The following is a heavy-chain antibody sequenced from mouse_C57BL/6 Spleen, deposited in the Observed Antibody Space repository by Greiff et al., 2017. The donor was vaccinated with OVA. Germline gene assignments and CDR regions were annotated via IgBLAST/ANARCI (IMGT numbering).Heavy chain of an antibody. V-gene: IGHV1-74*01. J-gene: IGHJ4*01. D-gene: IGHD1-2*01. CDR3: AIKHWLRAMDY. CDR1: GYTFTSYW. CDR2: IHPSDSDT. Sequence: QVQLQQPGAELVKPGASVKVSCKASGYTFTSYWMHWVKQRPGQGLEWIGRIHPSDSDTNYNQKFKGQATLTVDKSSSTAYMQLSSLPSEDFAVYYCAIKHWLRAMDYWGQGTSVTVSS.